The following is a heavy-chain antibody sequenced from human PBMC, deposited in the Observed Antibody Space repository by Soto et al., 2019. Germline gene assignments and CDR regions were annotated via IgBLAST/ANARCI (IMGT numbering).Heavy chain of an antibody. Sequence: EVQLLESGGGLVQPGGSLRLSCAASGFSFRNYAMSWVRQAPGNGLEWISTLTGSSSNIYYADSVKGRFAISRDNSRNPLYLQMNSLTAEATAVYYCANGRATYGLLTHDYWGQGTLVNVSS. D-gene: IGHD3-10*01. CDR1: GFSFRNYA. CDR3: ANGRATYGLLTHDY. CDR2: LTGSSSNI. V-gene: IGHV3-23*01. J-gene: IGHJ4*02.